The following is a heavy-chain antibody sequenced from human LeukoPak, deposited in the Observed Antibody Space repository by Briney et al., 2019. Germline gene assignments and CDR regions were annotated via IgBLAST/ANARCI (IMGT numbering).Heavy chain of an antibody. CDR3: AKTMGAIDHDY. Sequence: GASVKVSCKVSGYTLTELSIYWVRQAPGEGLEWVSTVSGSRSSTYYADSVKGRSAISRDNSKNTLYLQMNSLRAEDTAVYYCAKTMGAIDHDYWGQGTLVTVSS. J-gene: IGHJ4*02. D-gene: IGHD1-26*01. CDR1: GYTLTELS. V-gene: IGHV3-23*01. CDR2: VSGSRSST.